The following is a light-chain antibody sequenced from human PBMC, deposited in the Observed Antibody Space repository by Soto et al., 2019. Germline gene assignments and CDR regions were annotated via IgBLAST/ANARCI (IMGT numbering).Light chain of an antibody. J-gene: IGKJ2*01. CDR3: QQRSNCPPMYT. CDR2: DAS. Sequence: EIVLTQSPATLSLSPGERATLSCRASQSVSSYLACYQQKPGQAPRLLIYDASTRATGIPARFRGSGSGTDFTLTISSREPEDFAVDYCQQRSNCPPMYTFGQGTKLETK. V-gene: IGKV3-11*01. CDR1: QSVSSY.